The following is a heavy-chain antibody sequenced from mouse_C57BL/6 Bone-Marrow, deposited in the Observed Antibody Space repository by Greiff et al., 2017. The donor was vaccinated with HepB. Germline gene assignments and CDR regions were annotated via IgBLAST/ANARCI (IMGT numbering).Heavy chain of an antibody. CDR1: GYTFTSYW. CDR2: IYPGSGST. J-gene: IGHJ3*01. D-gene: IGHD2-4*01. Sequence: QVHVKQPGAELVKPGASVKMSCKASGYTFTSYWITWVKQRPGQGLEWIGDIYPGSGSTNYNEKFKSKATLTVDTSSSTAYMQLSSLTSEDSAVYYCARSGKDDYAPFAYWGQGTLVTVSA. V-gene: IGHV1-55*01. CDR3: ARSGKDDYAPFAY.